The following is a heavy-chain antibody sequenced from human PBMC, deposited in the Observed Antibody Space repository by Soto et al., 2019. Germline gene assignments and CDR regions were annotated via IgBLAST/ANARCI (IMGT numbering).Heavy chain of an antibody. V-gene: IGHV1-69*11. Sequence: QVHLVQSGAEVKKPGSSVKVSCTASGGTFSIYAINWVRQAPGQGLEWMGGIIPLLGTTNYAQKFQVRVSITAHDSTSTAYMELSSLRSEDTAVYYCARVRGGSDSYYYYYGMDVWGQGTTVTVSS. CDR3: ARVRGGSDSYYYYYGMDV. CDR2: IIPLLGTT. D-gene: IGHD5-12*01. J-gene: IGHJ6*02. CDR1: GGTFSIYA.